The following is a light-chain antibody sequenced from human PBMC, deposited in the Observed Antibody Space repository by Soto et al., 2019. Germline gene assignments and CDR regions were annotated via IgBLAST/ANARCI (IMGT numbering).Light chain of an antibody. CDR2: DVS. J-gene: IGKJ1*01. V-gene: IGKV1-5*01. Sequence: DIQITQSPSTLSGSVGDRVTITCRASQTISSWLAWYQQKPGKAPKLLLYDVSSLESGVPSRFSGSGSGTDFTLTIKSLQPDDFATYYCQQYSNYWTFGQGTKVDIK. CDR3: QQYSNYWT. CDR1: QTISSW.